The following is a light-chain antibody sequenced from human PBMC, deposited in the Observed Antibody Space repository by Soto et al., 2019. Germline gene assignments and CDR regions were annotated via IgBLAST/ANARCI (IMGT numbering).Light chain of an antibody. J-gene: IGKJ5*01. CDR2: DVS. Sequence: DIQMTQSPSTLSASVGDRVTITCRASQSISNWLAWYQQKPGKAPKLLIYDVSSLESGVPSRFSGSGSETQFTLTISSLQSEDYAVYYCQQYNNWLSFGQGTRLEIK. CDR3: QQYNNWLS. CDR1: QSISNW. V-gene: IGKV1-5*01.